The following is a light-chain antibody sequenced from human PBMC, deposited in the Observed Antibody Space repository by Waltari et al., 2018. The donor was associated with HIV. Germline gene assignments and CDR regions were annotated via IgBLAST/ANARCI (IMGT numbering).Light chain of an antibody. CDR3: QQYYSTPLT. J-gene: IGKJ4*01. CDR2: WAS. Sequence: DIVMTPSPDSLAVSLGERATINCKSSRSVLYSSNNKNYLAWYQQKPGQPPELLIYWASTRESGVPDRFSGSGSATDFTLTISSLQAEDVAVYYCQQYYSTPLTFGGGTQVEIK. CDR1: RSVLYSSNNKNY. V-gene: IGKV4-1*01.